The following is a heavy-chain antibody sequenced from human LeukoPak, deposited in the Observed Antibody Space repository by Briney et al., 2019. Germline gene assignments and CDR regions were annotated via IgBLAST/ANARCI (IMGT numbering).Heavy chain of an antibody. CDR1: GFTFSSYA. Sequence: GGSLRLSCAASGFTFSSYAMSWVRQAPGKGLEWVSAISGSGGSTYYADSVKGRFTISRDNSKNTLYLQMNSLRAEDTAVYYCAKDIGGTSFSSWFDPWGQGTLVTVSS. J-gene: IGHJ5*02. CDR2: ISGSGGST. CDR3: AKDIGGTSFSSWFDP. V-gene: IGHV3-23*01. D-gene: IGHD2-15*01.